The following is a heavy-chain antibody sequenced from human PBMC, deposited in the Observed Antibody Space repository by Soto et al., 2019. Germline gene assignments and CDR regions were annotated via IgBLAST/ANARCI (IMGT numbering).Heavy chain of an antibody. CDR1: GFTFSNYG. D-gene: IGHD6-19*01. J-gene: IGHJ4*02. Sequence: QVQLVESGGGVAQPGRSLRLSCVASGFTFSNYGMHWVRQAPGKGLEWVGVISFDGSNQYYADSVEGRITISRDNFKNTMYLQITSLRHEDTAVYYCAKDGNIYTSGWYAPSLDYWGQGTLVTVSS. CDR3: AKDGNIYTSGWYAPSLDY. V-gene: IGHV3-30*18. CDR2: ISFDGSNQ.